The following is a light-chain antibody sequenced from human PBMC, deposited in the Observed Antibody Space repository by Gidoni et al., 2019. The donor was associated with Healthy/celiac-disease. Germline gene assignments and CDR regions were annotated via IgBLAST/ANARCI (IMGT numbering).Light chain of an antibody. V-gene: IGLV2-8*01. CDR2: EVS. CDR3: SSYAGSNVV. J-gene: IGLJ2*01. Sequence: QSALTHPPSASGSPGQSFTISCPGTSSDVGGYNYVSLYNHHPGKAPKLMIYEVSNRPSGIPDRFSGSKSGNTASLTVSGLQAEDEADYYCSSYAGSNVVFGGGTKLTVL. CDR1: SSDVGGYNY.